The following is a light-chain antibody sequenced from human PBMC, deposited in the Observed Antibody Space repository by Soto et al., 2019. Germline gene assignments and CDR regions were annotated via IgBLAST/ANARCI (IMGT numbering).Light chain of an antibody. J-gene: IGKJ5*01. Sequence: DIQMTQSPASVPASVGDRVTITCRAGQHISGWLAWYQQKPGKAPKLLIYAASSLQSGVPSRFSGSGSGTYFTLTISSLQPEDFATYYCLQANTFPITFGQGTRLEIK. V-gene: IGKV1-12*01. CDR3: LQANTFPIT. CDR1: QHISGW. CDR2: AAS.